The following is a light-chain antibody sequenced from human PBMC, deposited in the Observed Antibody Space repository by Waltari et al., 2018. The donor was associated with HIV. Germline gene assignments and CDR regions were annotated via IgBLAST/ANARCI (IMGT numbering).Light chain of an antibody. CDR2: EVT. CDR3: TSYVDNYVVF. CDR1: SNDAGAYDS. Sequence: QSALTQPPSASGSPGQSVTISCTGTSNDAGAYDSVSWYQQHPGRAPKLLIYEVTKRPSGVPDRFSGSKSGNTASLTVSGLQAEDDGHYYCTSYVDNYVVFFGGGTKLTVL. J-gene: IGLJ2*01. V-gene: IGLV2-8*01.